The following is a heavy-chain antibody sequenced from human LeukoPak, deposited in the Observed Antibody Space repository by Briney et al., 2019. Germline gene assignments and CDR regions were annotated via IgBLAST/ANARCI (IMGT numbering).Heavy chain of an antibody. V-gene: IGHV3-64*02. CDR2: TNYNGGPT. D-gene: IGHD5-12*01. Sequence: GGSLRLSCAASGFTLSMHWVRQSPGRGLEYVSATNYNGGPTYYADSVKGRFTISRDNSKNTLYLQMNSLRAEDTAVYYCARGPSGYHNTGGQGTLVTVSS. J-gene: IGHJ4*02. CDR1: GFTLS. CDR3: ARGPSGYHNT.